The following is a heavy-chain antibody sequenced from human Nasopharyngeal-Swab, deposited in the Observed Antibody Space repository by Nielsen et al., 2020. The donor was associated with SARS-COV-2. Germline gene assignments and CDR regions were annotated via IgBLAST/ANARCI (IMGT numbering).Heavy chain of an antibody. CDR1: GDSVSRHSAA. CDR3: ARGVEQQSQPEYYYYYGMDV. CDR2: TYYRSKWYN. J-gene: IGHJ6*02. V-gene: IGHV6-1*01. Sequence: SEPLSLTCAISGDSVSRHSAAWNWLRQSPSRGLEWLGRTYYRSKWYNDYAVSVKSRITINPDTSKNQFSLQLNSVTPEDTAVYYCARGVEQQSQPEYYYYYGMDVWGQGTTVTVSS. D-gene: IGHD6-13*01.